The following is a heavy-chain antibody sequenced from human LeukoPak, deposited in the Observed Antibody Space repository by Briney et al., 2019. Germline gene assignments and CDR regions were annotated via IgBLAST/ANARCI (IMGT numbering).Heavy chain of an antibody. D-gene: IGHD3-3*01. CDR3: ARGPRPDFWSGYYFDY. CDR1: GFTFSSYS. V-gene: IGHV3-21*01. CDR2: ISSSSSYI. Sequence: PGGSLRLSCAASGFTFSSYSMNWVRQAPGKGLEWVSSISSSSSYIYYADSVKGRFTISRDNAKNSLYLQMISLRAEDTAVYYCARGPRPDFWSGYYFDYWGQGTLVTVSS. J-gene: IGHJ4*02.